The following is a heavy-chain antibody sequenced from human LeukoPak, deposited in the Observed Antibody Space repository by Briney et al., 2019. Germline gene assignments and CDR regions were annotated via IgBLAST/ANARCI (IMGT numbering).Heavy chain of an antibody. V-gene: IGHV3-21*01. CDR3: ARGAGQQLEGNYFDY. D-gene: IGHD6-13*01. Sequence: PGGSLRLSCAASGFTFSSYSMNWVRQAPGKGLEWVSSISSSSSYIYYADSVKGRFTISRDNAKNSLYLQMNSLRAEDTAVYYCARGAGQQLEGNYFDYWGQGTLVTVSS. CDR1: GFTFSSYS. CDR2: ISSSSSYI. J-gene: IGHJ4*02.